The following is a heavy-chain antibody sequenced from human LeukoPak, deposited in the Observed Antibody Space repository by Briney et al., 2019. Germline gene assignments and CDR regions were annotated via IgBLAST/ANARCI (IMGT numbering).Heavy chain of an antibody. Sequence: PSETLSLTCTVSGDSISSDYWSWIRQPPGKGLEWIGYIYYSGSTNYNPSLKSRVTISVDTSKNQFSLKLSSVTAADTAVYYCARRSPTYYYDSSGYSNWGQGTLVTVSS. CDR3: ARRSPTYYYDSSGYSN. V-gene: IGHV4-59*12. D-gene: IGHD3-22*01. CDR2: IYYSGST. CDR1: GDSISSDY. J-gene: IGHJ4*02.